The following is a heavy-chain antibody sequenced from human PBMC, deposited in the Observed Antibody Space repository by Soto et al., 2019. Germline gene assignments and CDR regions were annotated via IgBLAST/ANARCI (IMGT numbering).Heavy chain of an antibody. CDR3: ARGSFVDY. D-gene: IGHD6-6*01. J-gene: IGHJ4*02. V-gene: IGHV3-53*01. CDR1: GFTVSSNY. Sequence: GGSLRLSFAASGFTVSSNYMSWVRQAPGKGLEWVSVIYSGGSTYYADSAKGRFTISRDNSKNTLYLQMNSLRAEDTAMYYCARGSFVDYWGQGTLVTVSS. CDR2: IYSGGST.